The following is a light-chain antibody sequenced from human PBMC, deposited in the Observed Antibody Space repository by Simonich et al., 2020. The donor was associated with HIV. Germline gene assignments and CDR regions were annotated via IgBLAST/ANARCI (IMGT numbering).Light chain of an antibody. CDR3: LQHNSFPFT. Sequence: DLQMTQSPSAMSASVGNRVTITCRASQGISNNLAWFHQEPGKVPNRLIYAASTLHSGIPSRFSGSGSGTEFTLTISSLQPEYFATYYCLQHNSFPFTFGPGTKVDIK. V-gene: IGKV1-17*03. J-gene: IGKJ3*01. CDR1: QGISNN. CDR2: AAS.